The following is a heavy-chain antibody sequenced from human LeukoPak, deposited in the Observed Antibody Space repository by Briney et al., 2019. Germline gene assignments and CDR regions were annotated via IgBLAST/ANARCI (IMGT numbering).Heavy chain of an antibody. V-gene: IGHV4-59*01. CDR1: GASFSSYY. CDR2: IEYNAEN. Sequence: SETLSLTCTVSGASFSSYYWSWVRQPPGKRPEWIGYIEYNAENKYNPSLQTRVSISFETSTNQSLLKLMSVPSADRTADSFTGGQVTRTTPFESWRQGSLASV. D-gene: IGHD2-15*01. CDR3: TGGQVTRTTPFES. J-gene: IGHJ4*02.